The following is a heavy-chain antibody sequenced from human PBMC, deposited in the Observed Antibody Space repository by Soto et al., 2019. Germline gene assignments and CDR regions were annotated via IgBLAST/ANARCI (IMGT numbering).Heavy chain of an antibody. V-gene: IGHV1-69*13. J-gene: IGHJ4*02. D-gene: IGHD3-16*02. CDR1: GGTFSSYA. Sequence: VKVSCKASGGTFSSYAISWVRQAPGQGLEWMGGIIPIFGTANYAQKFQGRVTITADESTSTAYMELSSLRSEDTAVYYCARXMITFGGVIVYKYYFDYWGQGTLVTVSS. CDR2: IIPIFGTA. CDR3: ARXMITFGGVIVYKYYFDY.